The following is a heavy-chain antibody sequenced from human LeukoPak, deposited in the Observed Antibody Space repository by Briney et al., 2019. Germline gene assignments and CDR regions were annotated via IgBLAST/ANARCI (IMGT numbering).Heavy chain of an antibody. J-gene: IGHJ5*02. Sequence: PGGSLRLSCAASGFTFSSYAMSWVRQAPGKGLEWVSAISGSGGSTYYADSVKGRFTISRDNSKNTLYLQMNSLRAEDTALYYCAKDIRGYSYGYQAWGQGTLVTVSS. CDR2: ISGSGGST. CDR3: AKDIRGYSYGYQA. CDR1: GFTFSSYA. V-gene: IGHV3-23*01. D-gene: IGHD5-18*01.